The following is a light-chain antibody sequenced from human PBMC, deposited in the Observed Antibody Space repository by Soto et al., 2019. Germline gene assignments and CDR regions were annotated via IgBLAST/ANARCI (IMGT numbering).Light chain of an antibody. V-gene: IGKV3-15*01. Sequence: IVLTQSPAILALSPGDRATLSCRASQSVSNNLAWYQHIPSQAPRLLIYGTSTRATGIPARFSGSGSGTEFTLTISSLQSEDFAVYYCQQYNDWLWTFGQGTKVDIK. CDR2: GTS. CDR3: QQYNDWLWT. CDR1: QSVSNN. J-gene: IGKJ1*01.